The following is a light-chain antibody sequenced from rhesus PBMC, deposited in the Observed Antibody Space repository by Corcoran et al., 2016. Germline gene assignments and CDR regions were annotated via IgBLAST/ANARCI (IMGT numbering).Light chain of an antibody. Sequence: EIVLTQSPATLALSPGERATLSSRASQSVGSYLAWYQQKPGPAPRLLTYGAASRATGLPDRFSGSGSGTDFTLTISSLEPEDVGVYYCQQENIWTLSFGPGTKLDLK. CDR2: GAA. CDR3: QQENIWTLS. J-gene: IGKJ3*01. CDR1: QSVGSY. V-gene: IGKV3-35*01.